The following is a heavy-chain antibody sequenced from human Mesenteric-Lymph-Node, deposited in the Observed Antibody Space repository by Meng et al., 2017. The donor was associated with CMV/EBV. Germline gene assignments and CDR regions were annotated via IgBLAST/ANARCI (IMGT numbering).Heavy chain of an antibody. D-gene: IGHD2-2*01. Sequence: GGSLRLSCAASGFTFSSYWMSWVRQAPGKGLEWVANIKQDGSEKYYVDSVKGRFTISRDNAKNSLYLQMNSLRAEDTAVYYCARVGGCSSTSCPHDAFDIWGQGTMVTVSS. CDR1: GFTFSSYW. J-gene: IGHJ3*02. CDR2: IKQDGSEK. CDR3: ARVGGCSSTSCPHDAFDI. V-gene: IGHV3-7*01.